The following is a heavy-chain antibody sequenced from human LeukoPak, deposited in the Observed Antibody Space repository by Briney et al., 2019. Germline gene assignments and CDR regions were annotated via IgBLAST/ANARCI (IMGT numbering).Heavy chain of an antibody. CDR2: ISGSGGNT. Sequence: GGSLRLSCEASGIPLRNYAMSWVRQAPGKGLEWVSLISGSGGNTYYADSVKGRFTISRDNSKNTLYLQMNSPRAEDAAVYYCAPGKWLPPYFQHWGQGTLVTVSS. CDR3: APGKWLPPYFQH. J-gene: IGHJ1*01. CDR1: GIPLRNYA. D-gene: IGHD6-19*01. V-gene: IGHV3-23*01.